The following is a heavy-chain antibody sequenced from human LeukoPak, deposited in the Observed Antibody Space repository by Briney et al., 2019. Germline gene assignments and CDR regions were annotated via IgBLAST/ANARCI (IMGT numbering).Heavy chain of an antibody. D-gene: IGHD6-19*01. CDR1: GFTFDGYA. Sequence: GGSLRLSCAASGFTFDGYAMHWVRQAPGKGLEWVSGISWNSGSIGYADSVKGRFTISRDNAKNSLYLQMNSLRAEDTALYYCAKGGSSSGWYLSDYWGQGTLVTVSS. CDR2: ISWNSGSI. J-gene: IGHJ4*02. CDR3: AKGGSSSGWYLSDY. V-gene: IGHV3-9*01.